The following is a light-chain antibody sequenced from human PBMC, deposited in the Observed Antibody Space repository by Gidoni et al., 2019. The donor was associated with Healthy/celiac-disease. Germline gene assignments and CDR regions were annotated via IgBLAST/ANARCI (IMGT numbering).Light chain of an antibody. V-gene: IGLV1-40*01. CDR2: GNS. Sequence: VRVQMSAVAGASGQRLTISCTGISSNIGAGYDVHWNQQPPGPAPNLLIYGNSNRPSGVPDRFSGSKSGTTASLGITGLEAEDEADYYYQSDDGSLSCRVFGGGTKLTVL. CDR1: SSNIGAGYD. J-gene: IGLJ3*02. CDR3: QSDDGSLSCRV.